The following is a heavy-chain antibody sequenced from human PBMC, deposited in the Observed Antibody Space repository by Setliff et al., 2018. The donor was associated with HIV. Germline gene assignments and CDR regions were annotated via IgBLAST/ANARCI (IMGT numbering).Heavy chain of an antibody. CDR1: GGSISGYY. CDR2: MHSPGRIT. J-gene: IGHJ4*02. D-gene: IGHD3-10*01. Sequence: SETPSLTCTVSGGSISGYYWAWIRQSAGKGLEWIGRMHSPGRITNYDPSLDFNPSLKSRLTLSIDTSKNQFSLKLTSVTAADTALYYCVTTDYFYGRNNFEYWGQGALVTVSS. CDR3: VTTDYFYGRNNFEY. V-gene: IGHV4-4*07.